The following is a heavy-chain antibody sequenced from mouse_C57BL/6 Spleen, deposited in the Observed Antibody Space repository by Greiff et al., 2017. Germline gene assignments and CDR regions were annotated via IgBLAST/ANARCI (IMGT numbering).Heavy chain of an antibody. V-gene: IGHV2-9-1*01. J-gene: IGHJ4*01. CDR2: IWTGGGT. CDR3: ARKGIYYYGSSLYAMDY. D-gene: IGHD1-1*01. CDR1: GFSLTSYA. Sequence: VQGVESGPGLVAPSQSLSITCTVSGFSLTSYAISWVRQPPGKGLEWLGVIWTGGGTNYNSALKSRLSISKDNSKSQVFLKMNSLQTDDTARYYCARKGIYYYGSSLYAMDYWGQGTSVTVSS.